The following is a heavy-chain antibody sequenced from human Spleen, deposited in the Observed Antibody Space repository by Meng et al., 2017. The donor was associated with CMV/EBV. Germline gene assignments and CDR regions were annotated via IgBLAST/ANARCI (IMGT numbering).Heavy chain of an antibody. CDR2: IGTVGDT. J-gene: IGHJ3*02. CDR1: GFTFSSYD. V-gene: IGHV3-13*01. CDR3: ARSDYGGNSGAFDI. D-gene: IGHD4-23*01. Sequence: GESLKISCAASGFTFSSYDMHWVRQATGKGLEWVSTIGTVGDTYYPGSVKGRFTISRENAKNSLYLQMNSLRAGDTAVYYCARSDYGGNSGAFDIWVQGTMVTVSS.